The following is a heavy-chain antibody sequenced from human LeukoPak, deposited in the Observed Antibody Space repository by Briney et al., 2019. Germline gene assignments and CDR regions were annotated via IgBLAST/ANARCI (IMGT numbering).Heavy chain of an antibody. CDR3: ARDRGYSSGWYESSWFDP. Sequence: SETLSLTCTVSGGSISSYYWSWIRQPAGKGLEWIGRIYTSGSTNYNPSLKSRVTMSVDTSKHQFSLKLSSVTAADTAVYYCARDRGYSSGWYESSWFDPWGQGTLVTVSS. CDR1: GGSISSYY. J-gene: IGHJ5*02. CDR2: IYTSGST. D-gene: IGHD6-19*01. V-gene: IGHV4-4*07.